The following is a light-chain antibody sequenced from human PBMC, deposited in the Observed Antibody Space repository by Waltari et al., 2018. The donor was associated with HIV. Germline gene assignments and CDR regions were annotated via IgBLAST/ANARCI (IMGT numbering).Light chain of an antibody. J-gene: IGLJ3*02. CDR2: DNN. CDR3: GTWDSSLSAWV. V-gene: IGLV1-51*01. Sequence: QSVLTQPPSVSAAPGQKVTIPCSGSSSNIGNNSVSWYQQLPGTAPKLLIYDNNKRPSGIPDRFSGSKSGTSATLGVTGLQTGDEADYYCGTWDSSLSAWVFGGGTKLTVL. CDR1: SSNIGNNS.